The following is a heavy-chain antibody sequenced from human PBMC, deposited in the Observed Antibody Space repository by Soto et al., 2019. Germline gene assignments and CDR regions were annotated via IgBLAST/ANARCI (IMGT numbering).Heavy chain of an antibody. V-gene: IGHV1-18*04. J-gene: IGHJ6*02. Sequence: QVQLVQSGAEVKKPGASVKVSCKASGYSFTSYGISWVRQAPGQGLDWMGWISAYNGNTKYAQDVQGRVTMTTDTSTSTAYMELRSLGTDDTAMYFCARFSGGSYNTYYFYYGMDVWGQGTQVTVSS. D-gene: IGHD2-15*01. CDR1: GYSFTSYG. CDR2: ISAYNGNT. CDR3: ARFSGGSYNTYYFYYGMDV.